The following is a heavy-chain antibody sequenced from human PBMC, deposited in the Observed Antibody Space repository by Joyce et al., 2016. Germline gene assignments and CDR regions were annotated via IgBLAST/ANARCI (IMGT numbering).Heavy chain of an antibody. D-gene: IGHD4-17*01. V-gene: IGHV1-18*01. Sequence: QVQLVQSGAEVKKPGASVKVSCKASGYTFTNYGISWVRQAPGQGLEWMGWISTFNGNTNYTHKLQGRVTMTTDTSTSTAYMELRNLRSDDTAVYYCARDISGDPDASGHWGQGTLVTVSS. J-gene: IGHJ4*02. CDR1: GYTFTNYG. CDR3: ARDISGDPDASGH. CDR2: ISTFNGNT.